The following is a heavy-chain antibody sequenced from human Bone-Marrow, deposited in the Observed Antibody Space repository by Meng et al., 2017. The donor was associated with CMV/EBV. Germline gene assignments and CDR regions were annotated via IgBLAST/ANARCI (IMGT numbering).Heavy chain of an antibody. Sequence: GESLKISCAASGFILSDNYMNWIRQAPGKGLEWISSLSTSGKTLQYADSVKGRFTISRDNAKNSLYLQMDSLRAEDTAVYYCARDLVSSSWFYYYYGMDVWGQGTTVTVSS. CDR2: LSTSGKTL. CDR1: GFILSDNY. D-gene: IGHD6-13*01. J-gene: IGHJ6*02. CDR3: ARDLVSSSWFYYYYGMDV. V-gene: IGHV3-11*04.